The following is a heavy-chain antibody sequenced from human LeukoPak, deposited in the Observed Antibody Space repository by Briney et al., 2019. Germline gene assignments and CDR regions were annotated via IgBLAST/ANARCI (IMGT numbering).Heavy chain of an antibody. V-gene: IGHV3-30*18. CDR3: AKGSRDTAPFDY. D-gene: IGHD5-18*01. J-gene: IGHJ4*02. Sequence: GGSLRLSCAASGFTFSAYAMSWIRQAPGKGPEWVAVISYDGSNKYYADSVKGRFTISRDNSKNTLYLQMNSLRAEDTAVYYCAKGSRDTAPFDYWGQGTLVTVSS. CDR1: GFTFSAYA. CDR2: ISYDGSNK.